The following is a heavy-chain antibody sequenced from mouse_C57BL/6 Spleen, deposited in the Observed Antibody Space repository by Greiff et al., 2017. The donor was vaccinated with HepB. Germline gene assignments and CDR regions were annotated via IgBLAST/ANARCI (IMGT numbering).Heavy chain of an antibody. CDR2: IDPETGGT. D-gene: IGHD1-1*01. CDR1: GYTFTDYE. CDR3: TIRTTLFDY. V-gene: IGHV1-15*01. J-gene: IGHJ2*01. Sequence: VQLQQSGAELVRPGASVTLSCKASGYTFTDYEMHWVKQTPVHGLEWIGAIDPETGGTAYNQKFKGKAILTADKSSSTAYMELRSLTSEDSAVYYCTIRTTLFDYWGQGTTLTVSS.